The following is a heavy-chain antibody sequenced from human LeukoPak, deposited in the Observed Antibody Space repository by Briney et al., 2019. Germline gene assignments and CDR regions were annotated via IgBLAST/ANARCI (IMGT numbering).Heavy chain of an antibody. Sequence: GGSLRLSCVASGXTFSSYAMSWVRQAPGMGREWVSGINWNGGRTGYADSVKGRFSISRDNAKNSLYLQMNSLRAEDTAVYFCARDVSRNDYNKLTRLDPWGQGALVTVSS. CDR1: GXTFSSYA. J-gene: IGHJ5*02. D-gene: IGHD5-24*01. CDR2: INWNGGRT. CDR3: ARDVSRNDYNKLTRLDP. V-gene: IGHV3-20*04.